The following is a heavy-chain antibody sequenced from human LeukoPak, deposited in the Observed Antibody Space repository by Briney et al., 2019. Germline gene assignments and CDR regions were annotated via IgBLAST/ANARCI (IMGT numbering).Heavy chain of an antibody. V-gene: IGHV4-38-2*02. J-gene: IGHJ6*03. CDR1: GYSISSGFY. Sequence: SETLSLTCTVSGYSISSGFYWGWIRPPPGKGLEWIGNVYHGGSSYYNPPLKSRVTISVDTSKNQFSLKLSSVTAADTAVYYCARRNDYVWGSYRYYPTYYYYYIDVWGKGATVTISS. CDR2: VYHGGSS. CDR3: ARRNDYVWGSYRYYPTYYYYYIDV. D-gene: IGHD3-16*02.